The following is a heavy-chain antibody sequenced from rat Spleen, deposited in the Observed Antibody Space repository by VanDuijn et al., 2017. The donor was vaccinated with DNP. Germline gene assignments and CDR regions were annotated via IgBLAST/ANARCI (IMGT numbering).Heavy chain of an antibody. V-gene: IGHV3-1*01. D-gene: IGHD1-4*01. CDR3: ASRPPPTRGPFDY. J-gene: IGHJ2*01. CDR1: GYSITGNY. CDR2: ISYSGST. Sequence: EVQLQESGPGLVKPSQSLSLTCSVTGYSITGNYWGWIRKFPGNKMEWMGYISYSGSTSYNPSLKSRISITRDTSKNQFFLQLNSVTTEDTATYYCASRPPPTRGPFDYWGQGVTVTVSS.